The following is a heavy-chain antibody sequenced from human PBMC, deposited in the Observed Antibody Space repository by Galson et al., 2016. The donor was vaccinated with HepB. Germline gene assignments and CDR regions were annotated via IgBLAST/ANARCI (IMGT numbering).Heavy chain of an antibody. V-gene: IGHV3-7*01. J-gene: IGHJ4*02. CDR1: GLTFKNHW. Sequence: SLRLSCAASGLTFKNHWMSWVRQAPGKGLEWVANIKQDGSEKYYVDAVKGRFTISRDNAKNSLYFQMNSLKVEDTAIYYCVREGLADGSYFDYWGQGTLVTVSS. CDR2: IKQDGSEK. D-gene: IGHD5-24*01. CDR3: VREGLADGSYFDY.